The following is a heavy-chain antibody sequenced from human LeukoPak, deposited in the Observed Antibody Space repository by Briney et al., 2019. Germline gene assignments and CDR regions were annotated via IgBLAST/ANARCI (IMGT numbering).Heavy chain of an antibody. CDR1: GFTFSSYA. CDR2: ISYDGSNK. CDR3: ARDMTTVTTRYFDL. Sequence: PGGSLRLSCAASGFTFSSYAMHWVRQAPGKGLEWVAVISYDGSNKYYADSVKGRFTISRDNSKNTLYLQMNSLRAEDTAVYYCARDMTTVTTRYFDLWGRGTLVTVSS. V-gene: IGHV3-30-3*01. D-gene: IGHD4-17*01. J-gene: IGHJ2*01.